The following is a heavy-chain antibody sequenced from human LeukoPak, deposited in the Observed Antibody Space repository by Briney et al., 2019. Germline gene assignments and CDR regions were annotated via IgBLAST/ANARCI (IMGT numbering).Heavy chain of an antibody. Sequence: GGSLRLSCAASGFTFRSYWMSWVRQAPGKGLEWVANIKQDGSEKYYADSVKGRFTISRDNAKNSLYLQMNSLRAEDTAVYYCASDEIAVTGIYTFDYWGQGTLVTVSS. V-gene: IGHV3-7*01. CDR2: IKQDGSEK. CDR3: ASDEIAVTGIYTFDY. CDR1: GFTFRSYW. D-gene: IGHD6-19*01. J-gene: IGHJ4*02.